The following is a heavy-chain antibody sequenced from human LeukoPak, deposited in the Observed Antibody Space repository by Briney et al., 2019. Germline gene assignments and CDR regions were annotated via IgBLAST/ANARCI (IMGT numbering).Heavy chain of an antibody. D-gene: IGHD4-17*01. V-gene: IGHV4-39*01. CDR3: ARHPTVTPRIPLYYFDY. J-gene: IGHJ4*02. CDR1: GGSFSGYY. Sequence: SETLSLTCAVYGGSFSGYYWGWIRQPPGKGLEWIGSIYYSGSTYYNPSLKSRVTISVDTSKNQFSLKLSSVTAADTAVYYCARHPTVTPRIPLYYFDYWGQGTLVTVSS. CDR2: IYYSGST.